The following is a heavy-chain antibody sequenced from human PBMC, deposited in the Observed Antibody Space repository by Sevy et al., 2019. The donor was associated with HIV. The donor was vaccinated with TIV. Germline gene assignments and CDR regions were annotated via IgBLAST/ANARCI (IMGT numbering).Heavy chain of an antibody. J-gene: IGHJ4*02. V-gene: IGHV3-23*01. CDR3: AEDHPGIVVTGYFDY. CDR1: GFTFSSYA. D-gene: IGHD3-22*01. CDR2: ISCSGGNT. Sequence: GGSLRLSCAASGFTFSSYAMSWVRQAPGKGLEWVSTISCSGGNTHYADTVKGRFTISRDNSKNTLYLQTNCLRAEDPAVYYSAEDHPGIVVTGYFDYWGQGTLVTVSS.